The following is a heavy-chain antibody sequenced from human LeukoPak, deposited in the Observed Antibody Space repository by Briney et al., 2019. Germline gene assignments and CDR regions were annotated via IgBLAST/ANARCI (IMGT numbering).Heavy chain of an antibody. CDR3: TTEGPPSGWRGGSCDY. V-gene: IGHV3-15*01. CDR1: GFTFSNAW. Sequence: PGGSLRLSCAASGFTFSNAWLTWVRQAPGKGLEWVGHIKCKSDGGTTDYAAPVKGRFTISRDDSKNTLDLQMDSLTTEDTALYYCTTEGPPSGWRGGSCDYWGQGTLVTVSS. D-gene: IGHD6-19*01. CDR2: IKCKSDGGTT. J-gene: IGHJ4*02.